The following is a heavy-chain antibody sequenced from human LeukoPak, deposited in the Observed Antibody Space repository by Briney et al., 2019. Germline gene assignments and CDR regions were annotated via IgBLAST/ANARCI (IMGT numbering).Heavy chain of an antibody. Sequence: GGSLRLSCAASGFTLSSYEMNWVRQAPGKGLEWVSYISSSGSTIYYADSVKGRFTISRDNAKNSLYLQMNSLRAEDTAVYYCARVSSSWYVNYYYYMDVWGKGTTVTVSS. CDR2: ISSSGSTI. CDR1: GFTLSSYE. D-gene: IGHD6-13*01. V-gene: IGHV3-48*03. J-gene: IGHJ6*03. CDR3: ARVSSSWYVNYYYYMDV.